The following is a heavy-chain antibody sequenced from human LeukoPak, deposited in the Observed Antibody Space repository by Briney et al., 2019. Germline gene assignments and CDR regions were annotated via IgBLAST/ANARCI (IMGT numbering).Heavy chain of an antibody. CDR2: IYYSGST. CDR3: ARQYTRKDSGSHTENDY. J-gene: IGHJ4*02. D-gene: IGHD1-26*01. CDR1: GGSISSSSYY. Sequence: SETLSLTCTVSGGSISSSSYYWGWIRQPPGKGLEWIGSIYYSGSTYYNPSLKSRVTISVDTSKNQFSLKLSSVTAADTAVYYCARQYTRKDSGSHTENDYWGQGTLVTVSP. V-gene: IGHV4-39*01.